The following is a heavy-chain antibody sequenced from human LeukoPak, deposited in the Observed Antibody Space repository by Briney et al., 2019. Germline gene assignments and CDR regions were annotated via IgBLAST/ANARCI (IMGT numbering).Heavy chain of an antibody. V-gene: IGHV1-69*13. D-gene: IGHD4-17*01. CDR3: ARKDYDWFEP. CDR1: GGTFSSYA. Sequence: ASVKVSCKASGGTFSSYAISWVRQAPGQGLEWMGGIIPIFGTANYAQKFQGRVTITADESTSTAYMELSSLRSEDTAVHYCARKDYDWFEPWGQGTLVTVSS. J-gene: IGHJ5*02. CDR2: IIPIFGTA.